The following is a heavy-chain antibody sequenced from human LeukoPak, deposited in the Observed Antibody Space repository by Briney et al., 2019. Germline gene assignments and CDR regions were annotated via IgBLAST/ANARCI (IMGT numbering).Heavy chain of an antibody. Sequence: TGGSLRLSCAASGFTFSSSWMSWVRQAPGKGLEWVANIKQDGSEKYYVGSVKGRFTISRDNAKNTVYLQMNNLRAEDTAVYYCVSFYETYWGRGALVTVSS. J-gene: IGHJ4*02. V-gene: IGHV3-7*01. CDR1: GFTFSSSW. CDR2: IKQDGSEK. D-gene: IGHD2-2*01. CDR3: VSFYETY.